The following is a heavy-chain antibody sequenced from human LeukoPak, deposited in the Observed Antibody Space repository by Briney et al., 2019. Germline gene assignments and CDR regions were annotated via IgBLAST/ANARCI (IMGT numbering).Heavy chain of an antibody. Sequence: ASVKVSCKASGYTFTSYDINWERQATGQGLEWMGWMNPNSGNTGYAQKFQGRVTITRNTSISTAYMELSSLRSDDTAVYYCARGYGDYSPWYAFDIWGQGTMVTVSS. CDR1: GYTFTSYD. V-gene: IGHV1-8*03. CDR3: ARGYGDYSPWYAFDI. J-gene: IGHJ3*02. CDR2: MNPNSGNT. D-gene: IGHD4-17*01.